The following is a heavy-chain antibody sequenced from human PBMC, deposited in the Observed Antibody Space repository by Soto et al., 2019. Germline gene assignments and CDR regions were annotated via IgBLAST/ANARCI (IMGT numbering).Heavy chain of an antibody. D-gene: IGHD3-22*01. CDR1: GFTFRSYA. CDR3: AKDLGNYYYDSSGYSSYGMDV. Sequence: EVQLLESGGRLVQPGGSLRLSCAASGFTFRSYAMNWARQAPGKGLEWVSAISASGGTTYYADSVKGRFTISRDNSKNTLYLQMNSLRAEDTAVYYCAKDLGNYYYDSSGYSSYGMDVWGQGTTVTVSS. CDR2: ISASGGTT. V-gene: IGHV3-23*01. J-gene: IGHJ6*02.